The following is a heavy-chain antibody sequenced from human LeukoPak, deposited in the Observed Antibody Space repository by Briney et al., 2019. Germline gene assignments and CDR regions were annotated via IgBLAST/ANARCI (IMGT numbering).Heavy chain of an antibody. CDR3: ARDPTPPYDSGSHWFDP. J-gene: IGHJ5*02. CDR2: ISYDGSNK. D-gene: IGHD3-10*01. V-gene: IGHV3-30*04. Sequence: GRSLRLSCAASGFTFSSYAMHWVRQAPGKGLGWVADISYDGSNKYYVDSVKGRFTLSRDNSKNTLYMQMSSLKAEDTAVFYWARDPTPPYDSGSHWFDPWGQGTLVTVSS. CDR1: GFTFSSYA.